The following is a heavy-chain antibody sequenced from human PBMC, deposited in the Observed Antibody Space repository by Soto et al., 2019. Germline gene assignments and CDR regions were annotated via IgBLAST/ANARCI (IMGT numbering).Heavy chain of an antibody. D-gene: IGHD2-21*01. V-gene: IGHV3-23*01. Sequence: EVQLLVSGGRFVQPGGSLKLSCEASGFTFGNYAMTWVRQAPGKGLEWVSTISGSGDRTYYADSVTGRFTISRDNSKNTLYLQMHSLGGEDTAVYFCAKDTVAIRSFYFDSWAQGTLVTVSS. CDR3: AKDTVAIRSFYFDS. J-gene: IGHJ4*02. CDR2: ISGSGDRT. CDR1: GFTFGNYA.